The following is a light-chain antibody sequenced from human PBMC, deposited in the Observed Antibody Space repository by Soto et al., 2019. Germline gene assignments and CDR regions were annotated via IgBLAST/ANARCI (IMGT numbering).Light chain of an antibody. V-gene: IGLV4-69*01. Sequence: QAVLTQSPSASASLGASVRLTCTLTSGHITYAIAWHQQLPEKGPRYLMRLNSDGSHNKGDGIPDRFSGSSSGAERYLTISGLQSEDEADYYCQTWGTGSVVFGGGTKLTVL. CDR3: QTWGTGSVV. CDR1: SGHITYA. J-gene: IGLJ2*01. CDR2: LNSDGSH.